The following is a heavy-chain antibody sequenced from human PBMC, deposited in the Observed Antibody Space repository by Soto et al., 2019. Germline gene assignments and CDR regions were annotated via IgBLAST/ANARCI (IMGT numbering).Heavy chain of an antibody. D-gene: IGHD5-18*01. J-gene: IGHJ4*02. CDR1: GYTFSTYY. CDR2: INPSGGST. Sequence: ASVKVSCKASGYTFSTYYMHWVRQAPGQGYEWMGIINPSGGSTTYAQKFQGRVTMTRDTSTSTVYMELSSLRSEDTAVYYCARVGGYSYGGVDYWGQGTLVTVSS. V-gene: IGHV1-46*01. CDR3: ARVGGYSYGGVDY.